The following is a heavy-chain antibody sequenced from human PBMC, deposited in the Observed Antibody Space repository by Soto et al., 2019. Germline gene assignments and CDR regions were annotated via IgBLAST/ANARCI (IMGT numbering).Heavy chain of an antibody. Sequence: VQLLESGGGLVQPGGSLRLACEVSGFTFSSYAMSWVRQAPGKGLEWVAAISGTGVSAQYADSVKGRFTISRDNSKNTLNLQMDSLRAEDTAVYYCAKPRLVAGLIKYVEFAKWGQGTLVTVSS. D-gene: IGHD6-19*01. CDR3: AKPRLVAGLIKYVEFAK. V-gene: IGHV3-23*01. CDR1: GFTFSSYA. CDR2: ISGTGVSA. J-gene: IGHJ4*02.